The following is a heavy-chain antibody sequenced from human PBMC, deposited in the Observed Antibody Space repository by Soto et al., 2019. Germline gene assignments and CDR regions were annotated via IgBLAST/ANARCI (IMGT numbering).Heavy chain of an antibody. CDR1: GFTFSSCA. D-gene: IGHD2-21*02. V-gene: IGHV3-30*18. CDR2: ISYDGSNK. CDR3: AKAEVTVVTPYYFDY. J-gene: IGHJ4*02. Sequence: QVQLVESGGGVVQPGRSLRLSCAASGFTFSSCAMHWVRQAPGKGLEWVAVISYDGSNKYYADSVKGRFTISRDNSKNTLYLQMNSLRAEDTAGYYDAKAEVTVVTPYYFDYWGQGTLVTVSS.